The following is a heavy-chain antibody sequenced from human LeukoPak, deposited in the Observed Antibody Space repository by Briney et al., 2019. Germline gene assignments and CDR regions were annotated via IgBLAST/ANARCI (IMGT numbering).Heavy chain of an antibody. CDR2: IYYSGST. Sequence: PSETLSLACTVSGGSISSSSYYWGWIRQPPGKGLEWIGSIYYSGSTYYNPSLKSRVTISVDTSKNQFSLKLSSVTAADTAVYYCARETYVDTAMVISHWGQGTLVTVSS. CDR1: GGSISSSSYY. D-gene: IGHD5-18*01. V-gene: IGHV4-39*07. J-gene: IGHJ4*02. CDR3: ARETYVDTAMVISH.